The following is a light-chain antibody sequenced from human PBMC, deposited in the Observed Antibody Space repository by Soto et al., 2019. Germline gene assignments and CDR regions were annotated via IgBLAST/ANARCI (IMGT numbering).Light chain of an antibody. Sequence: QSVLTQPASVSGSPGQSITISCTGSSTDVGGYNYVSWYQQHPGKAPKVIISEVSKRPSGVPDRFSGSKSGNTASLTVSGLQAEDEADYYCTSHAGSNNYVFGTGTKVTVL. CDR3: TSHAGSNNYV. CDR1: STDVGGYNY. J-gene: IGLJ1*01. CDR2: EVS. V-gene: IGLV2-8*01.